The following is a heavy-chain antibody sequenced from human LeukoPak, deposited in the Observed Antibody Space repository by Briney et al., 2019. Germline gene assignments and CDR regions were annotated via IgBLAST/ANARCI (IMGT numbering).Heavy chain of an antibody. D-gene: IGHD3-10*01. CDR2: IIPIFGTA. CDR3: ARGRPGELLWLYVQH. V-gene: IGHV1-69*05. Sequence: SVKVSCKASGGTFSSYAISWVRQAPGQGLEWMGGIIPIFGTANYAQKFQGRVTITTDESTSTAYMELSSLRSEDTAVYYCARGRPGELLWLYVQHWVQGTLAADPS. CDR1: GGTFSSYA. J-gene: IGHJ1*01.